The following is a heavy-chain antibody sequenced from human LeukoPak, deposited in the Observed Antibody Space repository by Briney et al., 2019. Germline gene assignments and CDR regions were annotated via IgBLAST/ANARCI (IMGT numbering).Heavy chain of an antibody. D-gene: IGHD5-24*01. CDR2: IKEDGTET. Sequence: GGSLRLSCAASGFMFSSNWMSWVRLAPGKGLEWVANIKEDGTETYYVDSVKGRFTISRDNAKNSLYLQMNSLRVEDTAVYYCAKEGRSLQTYWGQGSLVTVSS. CDR1: GFMFSSNW. J-gene: IGHJ4*02. V-gene: IGHV3-7*03. CDR3: AKEGRSLQTY.